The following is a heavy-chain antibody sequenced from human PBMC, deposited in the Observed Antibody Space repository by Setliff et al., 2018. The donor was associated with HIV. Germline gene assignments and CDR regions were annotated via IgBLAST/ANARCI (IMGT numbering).Heavy chain of an antibody. CDR1: GFTFNSHP. CDR3: ARDGITMTVVDDDTFDI. V-gene: IGHV3-30*04. D-gene: IGHD3-22*01. Sequence: GESLKISCAASGFTFNSHPMHWVRQAPGKGLEWVAVISSDGTNKYYAGSVEGRFTISRDNSRNTLYLQMNSLTTEDTALYYCARDGITMTVVDDDTFDIWGHGTMVT. CDR2: ISSDGTNK. J-gene: IGHJ3*02.